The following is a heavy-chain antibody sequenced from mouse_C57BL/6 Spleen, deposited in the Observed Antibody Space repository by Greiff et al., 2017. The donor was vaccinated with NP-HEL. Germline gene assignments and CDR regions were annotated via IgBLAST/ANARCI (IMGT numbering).Heavy chain of an antibody. J-gene: IGHJ3*01. Sequence: VKLMESGPELVKPGASVKISCKASGYAFSSSWMNWVKQRPGKGLEWIGRIYPGDGDTNYNGKFKGKATLTADKSSSTAYMQLSSLTSEDSAVYFCARHQAYWGQGTLVTVSA. V-gene: IGHV1-82*01. CDR2: IYPGDGDT. CDR1: GYAFSSSW. CDR3: ARHQAY.